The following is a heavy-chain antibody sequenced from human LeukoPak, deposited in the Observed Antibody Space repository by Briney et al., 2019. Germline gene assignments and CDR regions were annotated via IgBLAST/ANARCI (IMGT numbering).Heavy chain of an antibody. D-gene: IGHD4-23*01. CDR3: ARGVYGGNSMNFDY. CDR2: INPNSGGA. V-gene: IGHV1-2*06. Sequence: ASVKVSCKASGYTFTGYYMHWVRQAPGQGLERMGRINPNSGGANYAQKFQGRVTMTRDTSISTAYMELSRLRSDDTAVYYCARGVYGGNSMNFDYWGQGTLVTVSS. J-gene: IGHJ4*02. CDR1: GYTFTGYY.